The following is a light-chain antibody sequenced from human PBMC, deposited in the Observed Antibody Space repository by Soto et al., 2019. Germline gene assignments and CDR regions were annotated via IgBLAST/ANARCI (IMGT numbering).Light chain of an antibody. CDR2: NNN. CDR3: AAWDDSLSADV. Sequence: QSVLTQPPSASGTPGQRVTISCSGSSSNIGSSIVNWYQQLPGTAPKLLIYNNNQRPSGVPDRFSGSKSGTSASLAISGLQSEDEAAYYCAAWDDSLSADVFGTGTKVTVL. V-gene: IGLV1-44*01. J-gene: IGLJ1*01. CDR1: SSNIGSSI.